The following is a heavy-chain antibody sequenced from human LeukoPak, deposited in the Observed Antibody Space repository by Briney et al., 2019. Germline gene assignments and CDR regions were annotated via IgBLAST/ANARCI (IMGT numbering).Heavy chain of an antibody. CDR3: ARDYSDYNPFDY. D-gene: IGHD4-11*01. CDR1: GYSFIAYY. J-gene: IGHJ4*02. V-gene: IGHV1-2*06. CDR2: INPHTGVT. Sequence: GASVKVSCKASGYSFIAYYMHWVRQAPGQGLEWMGRINPHTGVTNYAQNFQGRVTMTRDTSITTAYMELSRLRSDDTAVYYCARDYSDYNPFDYWGQGTLVTVSS.